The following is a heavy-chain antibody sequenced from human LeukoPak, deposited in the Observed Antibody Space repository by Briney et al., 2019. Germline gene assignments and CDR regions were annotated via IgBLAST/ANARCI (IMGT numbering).Heavy chain of an antibody. V-gene: IGHV4-59*01. CDR1: GGSISSYY. D-gene: IGHD3-10*01. Sequence: SETLSLTCTVSGGSISSYYWSWIRQPPGKGLEWIGYIYYSGSTNYNPSLKSRVTISVDTSKNQFSPKLSSVTAADTAVYYCAGWSGYYYGSGSYPIDYWGQGTLVTVSS. CDR2: IYYSGST. CDR3: AGWSGYYYGSGSYPIDY. J-gene: IGHJ4*02.